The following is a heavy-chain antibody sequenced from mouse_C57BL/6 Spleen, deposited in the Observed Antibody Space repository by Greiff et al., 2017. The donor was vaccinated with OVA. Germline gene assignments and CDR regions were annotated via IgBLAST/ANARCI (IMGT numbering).Heavy chain of an antibody. CDR2: IRNKANGYTT. J-gene: IGHJ1*03. D-gene: IGHD1-1*01. V-gene: IGHV7-3*01. CDR1: GFTFTDYY. Sequence: EVHLVESGGGLVQPGGSLSLSCAASGFTFTDYYMSWVRQPPGKALEWLGFIRNKANGYTTEYSASVKGRFTISRDNSQSILYLQMNALRAEDSATYYCARSLYYYGHWYFDVWGTGTTVTVSS. CDR3: ARSLYYYGHWYFDV.